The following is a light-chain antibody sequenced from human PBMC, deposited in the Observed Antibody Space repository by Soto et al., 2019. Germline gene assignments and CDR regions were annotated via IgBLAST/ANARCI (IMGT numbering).Light chain of an antibody. CDR1: TSDVGGYHY. V-gene: IGLV2-14*01. J-gene: IGLJ1*01. CDR2: EVN. CDR3: SSYTSGSTYV. Sequence: QSALTQPASVSGSPGQSITISCTGTTSDVGGYHYVSWYQQHPGKAPKLMIYEVNNRPSGVSNRFSGSKSGNTASLTISGLQAEDEADYYCSSYTSGSTYVFGTGTQLTVL.